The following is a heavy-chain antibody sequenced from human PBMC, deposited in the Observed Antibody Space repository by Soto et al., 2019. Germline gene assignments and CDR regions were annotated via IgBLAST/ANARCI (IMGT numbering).Heavy chain of an antibody. CDR1: GGSFSGYY. J-gene: IGHJ6*03. Sequence: QVQLQQWGAGLLKPSETLSLTCALYGGSFSGYYWSWIRQPPGKGLEWIGEIGHSGRTNYNPSLKSRVTISLDPSKAQCSLRLSAVTAADTAVYYCARGPYGSGIRSPYYNYYMDVWGKGTTVTVSS. CDR3: ARGPYGSGIRSPYYNYYMDV. D-gene: IGHD3-10*01. CDR2: IGHSGRT. V-gene: IGHV4-34*01.